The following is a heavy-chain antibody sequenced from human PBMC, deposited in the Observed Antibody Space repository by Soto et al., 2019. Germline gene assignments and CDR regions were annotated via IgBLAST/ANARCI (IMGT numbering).Heavy chain of an antibody. V-gene: IGHV4-59*01. CDR2: IYYSGST. CDR3: ARALYNWNRKYYGMDL. CDR1: GGSISSYY. J-gene: IGHJ6*02. D-gene: IGHD1-20*01. Sequence: PSETLSLTCTVSGGSISSYYWSWIRQPPGKGLEWIGYIYYSGSTNYNPSLKSRVTISVDTSKNQLSLKLSSVTAADTAVYYCARALYNWNRKYYGMDLWGQGTTVTVSS.